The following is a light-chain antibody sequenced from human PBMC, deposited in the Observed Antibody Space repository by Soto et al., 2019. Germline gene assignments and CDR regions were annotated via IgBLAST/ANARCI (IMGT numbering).Light chain of an antibody. CDR3: CSYAGSSTWV. Sequence: QSVLTQPASVSGSPGQSITISCTGTSSDVGSYNFVSWYQQHPGKAPKLMIYEDSKRPSGVSNRFSGSKSGNTASLTISGLQAEDEADYYCCSYAGSSTWVFGGGTKLTVL. CDR2: EDS. V-gene: IGLV2-23*01. CDR1: SSDVGSYNF. J-gene: IGLJ3*02.